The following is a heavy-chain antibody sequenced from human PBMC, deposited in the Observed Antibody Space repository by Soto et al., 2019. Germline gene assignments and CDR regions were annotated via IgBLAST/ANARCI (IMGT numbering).Heavy chain of an antibody. Sequence: QVQLVESGGGVVQPGRSLRLSCAASGFTFSSYAMHWVRQAPGKGLEWVAVISYDGSNKYYADSVKGRFTISIDNSKNTLYLQMNSLRAEDTAVYYCARYSDSNFYYYYYGMDVWGQGTTVTVSS. J-gene: IGHJ6*02. CDR2: ISYDGSNK. CDR3: ARYSDSNFYYYYYGMDV. CDR1: GFTFSSYA. D-gene: IGHD4-4*01. V-gene: IGHV3-30-3*01.